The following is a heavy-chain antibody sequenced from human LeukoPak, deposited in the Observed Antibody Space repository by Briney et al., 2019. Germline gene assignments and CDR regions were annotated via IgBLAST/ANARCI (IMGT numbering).Heavy chain of an antibody. J-gene: IGHJ4*02. CDR1: GFTFSSYW. V-gene: IGHV3-7*04. D-gene: IGHD1-26*01. Sequence: GGSLRLSCAASGFTFSSYWMSWVRQAPGKGLEWVANIKQDGSEKYYVDSVKGRFTISRDNAKNSLYLQVNSLRAEDTAVYYCARDHIVGATNFDYWGQGTLVTVSS. CDR3: ARDHIVGATNFDY. CDR2: IKQDGSEK.